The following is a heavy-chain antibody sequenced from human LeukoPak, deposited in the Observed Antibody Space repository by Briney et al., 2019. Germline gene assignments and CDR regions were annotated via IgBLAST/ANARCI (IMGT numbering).Heavy chain of an antibody. J-gene: IGHJ4*02. D-gene: IGHD5-18*01. V-gene: IGHV1-18*01. CDR1: GYTFTSYG. CDR3: ARESDTAMVKYFDY. Sequence: GASVKVSCKASGYTFTSYGISWVRQAPGQGLEWMGWISAYNGNTNYAQKLQGRVTMTTDTSTCTAYMELRSLRSDDTAVYYCARESDTAMVKYFDYWGQGTLVTVSS. CDR2: ISAYNGNT.